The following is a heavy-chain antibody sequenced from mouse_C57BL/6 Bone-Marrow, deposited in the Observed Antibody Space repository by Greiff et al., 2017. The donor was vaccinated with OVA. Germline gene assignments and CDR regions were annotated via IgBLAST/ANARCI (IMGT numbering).Heavy chain of an antibody. V-gene: IGHV1-64*01. J-gene: IGHJ4*01. Sequence: QVQLQQPGAELVKPGASVKLSCKASGYTFTSYWMHWVKQRPGQGLEWIGMIHPNSGSTNYNEKFKSKATLTVDKSSSTAYMQLSSLTSEDSAVYYCANCYGNYYYDMDYWGQGTSVTVSS. CDR3: ANCYGNYYYDMDY. CDR1: GYTFTSYW. CDR2: IHPNSGST. D-gene: IGHD1-1*01.